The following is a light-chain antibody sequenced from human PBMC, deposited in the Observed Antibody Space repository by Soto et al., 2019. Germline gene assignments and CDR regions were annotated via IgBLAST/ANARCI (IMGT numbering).Light chain of an antibody. J-gene: IGKJ1*01. CDR2: KAS. V-gene: IGKV1-5*03. CDR3: QHYISYSEA. Sequence: DIQMTQSPSTLSGSVGDRVTITCRASQTISSWLAWYQQKPGKAPKLLIYKASTLKSGVPSRFSGSGSGTEFTLTISSLQPDDFATYYCQHYISYSEAFGQGTKVDNK. CDR1: QTISSW.